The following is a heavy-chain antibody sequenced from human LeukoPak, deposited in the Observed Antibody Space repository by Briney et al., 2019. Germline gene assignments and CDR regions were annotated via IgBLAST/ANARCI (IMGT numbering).Heavy chain of an antibody. CDR3: ARAYSTMVRGVIGY. CDR1: GYTFAGYY. D-gene: IGHD3-10*01. CDR2: INPNSGGT. J-gene: IGHJ4*02. Sequence: ASVKVSCKASGYTFAGYYMHWVRQAPGQGLEWMGWINPNSGGTNYAQKFQGRVTMTRDTSISTAYMELSRLRSDDTAVYYCARAYSTMVRGVIGYWGQGTLVTVSS. V-gene: IGHV1-2*02.